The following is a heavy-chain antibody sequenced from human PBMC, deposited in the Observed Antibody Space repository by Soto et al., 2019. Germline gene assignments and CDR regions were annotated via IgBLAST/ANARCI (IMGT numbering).Heavy chain of an antibody. V-gene: IGHV4-39*01. D-gene: IGHD2-2*01. J-gene: IGHJ6*02. Sequence: SETLSLTCTVSGGSISSSSYTWGWTRQPPGKGLEWVGSIYYSGTTYYNPSLKSRVTISVDTSKNQFSLILRSVTAADTAVYYCAKLAGYCSSSSCYVHYAMDVWGQGTTVT. CDR2: IYYSGTT. CDR1: GGSISSSSYT. CDR3: AKLAGYCSSSSCYVHYAMDV.